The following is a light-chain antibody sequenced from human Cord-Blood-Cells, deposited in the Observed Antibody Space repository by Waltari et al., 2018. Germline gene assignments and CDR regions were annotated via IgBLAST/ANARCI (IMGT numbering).Light chain of an antibody. CDR3: QQYNNWPPRIT. CDR1: QSVSSN. CDR2: GAS. V-gene: IGKV3-15*01. Sequence: EIVMTQPPATLSVSTGERATLSCRASQSVSSNLAWYQQKPGQAPRLLIYGASTKATGIPARFSGSGSGTEFTLTISSLQSEDFAVYYCQQYNNWPPRITFGPGTKVDIK. J-gene: IGKJ3*01.